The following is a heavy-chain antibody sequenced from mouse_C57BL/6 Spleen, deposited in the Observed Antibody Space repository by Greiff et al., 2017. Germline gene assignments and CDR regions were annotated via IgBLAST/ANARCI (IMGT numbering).Heavy chain of an antibody. J-gene: IGHJ3*01. Sequence: EVQVVESGGGLVKPGGSLKLSCAASGFTFSSYTMSWVRQTPEKRLEWVATISGGGGNTYYPDSVKGRFTISRDNAKNTLFLQMTSLRSEDTAMYYCARPGGSSYAWFAYWGQGTLVTVSA. CDR2: ISGGGGNT. D-gene: IGHD1-1*01. CDR1: GFTFSSYT. V-gene: IGHV5-9*04. CDR3: ARPGGSSYAWFAY.